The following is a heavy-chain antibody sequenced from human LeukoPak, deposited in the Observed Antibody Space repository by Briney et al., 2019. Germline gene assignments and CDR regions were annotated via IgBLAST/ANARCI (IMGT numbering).Heavy chain of an antibody. CDR1: GDSITTYS. D-gene: IGHD5-12*01. V-gene: IGHV4-59*01. CDR2: MYYSGGT. J-gene: IGHJ4*02. Sequence: SETLSLTCTVSGDSITTYSRSWIRQPPRKGLEWIGYMYYSGGTTYNTSLKSRVTISLDTPKNQFSLRLHSVTAAGAAVYYCARGVAGYGLYDYWGQGTLVSVCS. CDR3: ARGVAGYGLYDY.